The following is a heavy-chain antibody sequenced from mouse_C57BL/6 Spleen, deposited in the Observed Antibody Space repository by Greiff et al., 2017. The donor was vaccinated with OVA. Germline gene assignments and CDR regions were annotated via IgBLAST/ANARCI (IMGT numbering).Heavy chain of an antibody. CDR3: TSEGTTADYFDY. CDR2: IDPETGGT. Sequence: VQLQQSGAELVRPGASVTLSCKASGYTFTDYEMHWVKQTPVHGLEWIGAIDPETGGTAYNQKFKGKAILTADKSSSTAYMELRSLTSEDSAVYYCTSEGTTADYFDYWGQGTTLTVSS. J-gene: IGHJ2*01. D-gene: IGHD1-2*01. V-gene: IGHV1-15*01. CDR1: GYTFTDYE.